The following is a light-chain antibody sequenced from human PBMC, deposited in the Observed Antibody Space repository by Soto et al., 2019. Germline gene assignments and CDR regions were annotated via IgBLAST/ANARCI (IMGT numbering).Light chain of an antibody. CDR3: QQRKSYPIT. CDR1: QDINTY. CDR2: AAS. V-gene: IGKV1-9*01. J-gene: IGKJ5*01. Sequence: DIQLTQSPSFLSASVGDRVTITCRASQDINTYLAWYQQKPGKAPKLLIFAASALQNGVPARFSGSGSGTEFTVTITSLQPEDFATYYCQQRKSYPITFGQGTRLEIK.